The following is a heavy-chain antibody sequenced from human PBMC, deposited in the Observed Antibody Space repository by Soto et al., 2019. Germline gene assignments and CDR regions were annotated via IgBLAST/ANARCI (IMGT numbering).Heavy chain of an antibody. J-gene: IGHJ4*02. D-gene: IGHD2-15*01. V-gene: IGHV1-69*04. CDR2: IIPILGIA. CDR1: GGTFSSYT. CDR3: ARDRYCSGGSCYSTSPYHS. Sequence: ASVKVSCKASGGTFSSYTISWVRQAPGQGLEWMGRIIPILGIANYAQKFQGRVTITADKSPSTAYMELSSLRSEDTAVYYCARDRYCSGGSCYSTSPYHSWGQGTLVTVSS.